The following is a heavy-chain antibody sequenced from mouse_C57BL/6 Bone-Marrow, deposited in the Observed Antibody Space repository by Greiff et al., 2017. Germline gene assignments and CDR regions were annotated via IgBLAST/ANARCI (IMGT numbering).Heavy chain of an antibody. V-gene: IGHV1-59*01. D-gene: IGHD2-2*01. J-gene: IGHJ3*01. Sequence: QVQLQQPGAELVRPGTSVKLSCKASGYTFTSYWMHWVKQRPGQGLEWIGVIDPSDSYTNYNQKFKGKATLTVDTSSSTPYMQLSSLTSEDSAVYYCARDYGYDAGFAYWGQGTRVTVSA. CDR3: ARDYGYDAGFAY. CDR2: IDPSDSYT. CDR1: GYTFTSYW.